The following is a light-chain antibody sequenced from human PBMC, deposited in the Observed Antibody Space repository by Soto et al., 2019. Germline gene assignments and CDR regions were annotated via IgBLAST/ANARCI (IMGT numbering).Light chain of an antibody. CDR3: AVWDDGLNSYV. V-gene: IGLV1-44*01. CDR2: AHI. J-gene: IGLJ1*01. CDR1: RSNVGTHL. Sequence: QSVLTQPPSASGTPGQRVTISCSGRRSNVGTHLVNFYQQLPGTAPKLLLYAHIQRPSGVPDRFSRSTSGTSASLAISGRQFADEADYYCAVWDDGLNSYVFGNGTKVTV.